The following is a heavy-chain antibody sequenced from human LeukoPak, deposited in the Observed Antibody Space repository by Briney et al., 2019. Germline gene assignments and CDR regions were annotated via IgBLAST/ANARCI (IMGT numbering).Heavy chain of an antibody. Sequence: GGSLRLSCVASGFAFSSYSMNWVRQAPGKGLEWISYISSSSSTRYYTDSVEGRFTISRDNTENSLHLQMDSLGAEDTAVYYCARGQRYSSGWYGDAFDIWGQGTMVTVSS. CDR2: ISSSSSTR. D-gene: IGHD6-19*01. J-gene: IGHJ3*02. CDR1: GFAFSSYS. V-gene: IGHV3-48*04. CDR3: ARGQRYSSGWYGDAFDI.